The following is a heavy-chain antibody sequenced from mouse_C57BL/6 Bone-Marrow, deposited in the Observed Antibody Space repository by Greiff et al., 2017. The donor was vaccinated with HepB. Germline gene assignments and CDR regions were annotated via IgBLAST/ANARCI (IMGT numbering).Heavy chain of an antibody. J-gene: IGHJ4*01. D-gene: IGHD1-1*01. CDR1: GFSFNTYA. CDR2: IRSKSNNYAT. Sequence: EVKLVESGGGLVQPKGSLKLSCAASGFSFNTYAMNWVRQAPGKGLEWVARIRSKSNNYATYYADSVKDRFTISRDDSESMLYLQMNNLKTEDTAMYYCVRTYYYGSNYAMDYWGQGTSVTVSS. V-gene: IGHV10-1*01. CDR3: VRTYYYGSNYAMDY.